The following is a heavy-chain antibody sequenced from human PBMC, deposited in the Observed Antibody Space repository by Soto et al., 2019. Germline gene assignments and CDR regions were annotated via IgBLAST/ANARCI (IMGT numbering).Heavy chain of an antibody. Sequence: EVQLVESGGGLVQPGGSPRLSCVGSGFRFNEYEINWVRQAPGKGLEWIAYINSGGSLIYYAASVKGRFTISRDNYKDSVYLQMNSLRADDRALYYCARETSYGQSATIVGEFWGQGTLVTVSS. J-gene: IGHJ4*02. CDR1: GFRFNEYE. V-gene: IGHV3-48*03. CDR2: INSGGSLI. CDR3: ARETSYGQSATIVGEF. D-gene: IGHD3-10*01.